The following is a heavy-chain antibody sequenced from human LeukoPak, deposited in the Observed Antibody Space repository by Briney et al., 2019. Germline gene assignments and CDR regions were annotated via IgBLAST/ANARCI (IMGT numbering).Heavy chain of an antibody. CDR3: ATTVSAGTYRYFQH. J-gene: IGHJ1*01. V-gene: IGHV1-3*01. CDR2: INAGNGNT. Sequence: ASVKVSCKASGYIFTTYAMHWVRQAPGQSLEWMGWINAGNGNTKYSQKFQGRATITRDTSANIAYMELSSLRSEDTAVYYCATTVSAGTYRYFQHWGRAPWSPSPQ. D-gene: IGHD6-13*01. CDR1: GYIFTTYA.